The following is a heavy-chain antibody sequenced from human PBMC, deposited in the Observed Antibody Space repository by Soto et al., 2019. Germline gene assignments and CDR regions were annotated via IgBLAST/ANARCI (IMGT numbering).Heavy chain of an antibody. J-gene: IGHJ5*02. CDR1: GGSISSGDYY. D-gene: IGHD3-3*01. CDR3: ARWWSGSRQGFDP. CDR2: TYYSGST. V-gene: IGHV4-31*03. Sequence: QVQLQESGPGLVKPSQTLSLTCTVSGGSISSGDYYWRWIRQHPGKGLEWIGYTYYSGSTYYNPSLESRVTILVDTSKNHFSLKRSSVSAAATAVYCCARWWSGSRQGFDPWGQGTLVTVSS.